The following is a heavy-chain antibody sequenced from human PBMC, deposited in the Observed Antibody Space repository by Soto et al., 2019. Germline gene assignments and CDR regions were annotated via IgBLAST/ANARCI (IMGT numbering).Heavy chain of an antibody. Sequence: GESLKISCKGSGYSFTSYWIGWVRQMPGKGLEWMGIIYPGDSDTRYSPSFQGQVTISADKSISTAYLQWSSLKASDTAMYYCASTEGKTPDDSSSWYSDYYYGMDVWGQGTTVTVSS. CDR3: ASTEGKTPDDSSSWYSDYYYGMDV. CDR2: IYPGDSDT. V-gene: IGHV5-51*01. CDR1: GYSFTSYW. D-gene: IGHD6-13*01. J-gene: IGHJ6*02.